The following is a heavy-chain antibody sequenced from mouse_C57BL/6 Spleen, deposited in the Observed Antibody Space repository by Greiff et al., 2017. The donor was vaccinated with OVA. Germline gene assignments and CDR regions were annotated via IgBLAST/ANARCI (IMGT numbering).Heavy chain of an antibody. D-gene: IGHD4-1*01. CDR3: AVPLTGPYYFDY. J-gene: IGHJ2*01. Sequence: VKLQQPGAELVKPGASVKLSCKASGYTFTSYWMHWVKQRPGQGLEWLGMIHPNSGSTNYNEKFKSKATLTVDKSSSTAYMQLSSLTSEDSAVYYCAVPLTGPYYFDYWGQGTTLTVSS. CDR2: IHPNSGST. V-gene: IGHV1-64*01. CDR1: GYTFTSYW.